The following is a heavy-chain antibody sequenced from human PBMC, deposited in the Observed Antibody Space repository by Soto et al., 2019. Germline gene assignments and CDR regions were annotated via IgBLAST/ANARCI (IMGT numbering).Heavy chain of an antibody. CDR3: ARYSSSSGWLDP. D-gene: IGHD6-6*01. CDR1: CGSINSSSYH. CDR2: ISFVGNT. V-gene: IGHV4-39*01. J-gene: IGHJ5*02. Sequence: PFETLSLPLTVFCGSINSSSYHWGWFPQPPGKRLEWIAIISFVGNTYYNPSLESRVTISADTSKNQFSLRLKSVTAADTGVYYSARYSSSSGWLDPWGPGTLVTVSS.